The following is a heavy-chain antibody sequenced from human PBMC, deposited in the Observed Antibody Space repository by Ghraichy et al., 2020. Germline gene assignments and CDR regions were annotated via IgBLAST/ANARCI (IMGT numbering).Heavy chain of an antibody. D-gene: IGHD3-3*01. CDR3: ARRIWSGAGHYGLDV. Sequence: SGPTLVKPTQTLTLTCTFSGFSLSTNGMCVSWIRQPPGKALEWLARIDWDDDKHYSTSLKTRLTISKDTSKNQVVLTMTNMDPVDTATYYCARRIWSGAGHYGLDVWGQGTTVTVSS. J-gene: IGHJ6*02. CDR2: IDWDDDK. V-gene: IGHV2-70*11. CDR1: GFSLSTNGMC.